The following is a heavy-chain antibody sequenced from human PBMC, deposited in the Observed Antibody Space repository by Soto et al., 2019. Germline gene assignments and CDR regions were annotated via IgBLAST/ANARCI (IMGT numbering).Heavy chain of an antibody. CDR1: GGPFSSGGYY. Sequence: SETLSLTCTVSGGPFSSGGYYWSWIRQEPGKGLEWIGYIYQNGDTSYNPSLKSRITMSVDTSRNQLSLNLSSVTAADAAVYYCSRRAPEGFDPWGQGTLVTVSS. CDR3: SRRAPEGFDP. V-gene: IGHV4-31*03. J-gene: IGHJ5*02. CDR2: IYQNGDT.